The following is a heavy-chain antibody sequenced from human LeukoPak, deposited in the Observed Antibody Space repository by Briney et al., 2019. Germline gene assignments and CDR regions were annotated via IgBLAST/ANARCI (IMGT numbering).Heavy chain of an antibody. CDR2: IYYSGST. CDR3: ARLPLLWFGEVREPLGGAFDI. V-gene: IGHV4-59*01. J-gene: IGHJ3*02. D-gene: IGHD3-10*01. Sequence: KPSETLSLTCTVSGGSISSYYWSWIRQPPGKGLEWIGYIYYSGSTNYNPSLKSRVTISVDTSKNQFSLKLSSVTAADTAVYYCARLPLLWFGEVREPLGGAFDIWGQGTMVTVSS. CDR1: GGSISSYY.